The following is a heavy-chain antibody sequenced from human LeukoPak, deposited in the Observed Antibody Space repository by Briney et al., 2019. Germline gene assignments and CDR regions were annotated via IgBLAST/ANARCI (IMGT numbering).Heavy chain of an antibody. J-gene: IGHJ4*02. CDR3: AKDPYEIVVVAYIDY. CDR1: GFTFSSYA. D-gene: IGHD2-15*01. Sequence: GGSLRLSCAASGFTFSSYAMRWVRQAPGKGLEWVSAISGSGGSTYYADSVKGRFTISRDNSKNTLYLQMNSLRAEDTAVYYCAKDPYEIVVVAYIDYWGQGTLVTVSS. V-gene: IGHV3-23*01. CDR2: ISGSGGST.